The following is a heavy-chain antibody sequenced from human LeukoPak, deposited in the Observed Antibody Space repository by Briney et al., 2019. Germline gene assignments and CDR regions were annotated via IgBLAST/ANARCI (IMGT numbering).Heavy chain of an antibody. CDR3: AKSKAAYSSSW. Sequence: GGSLRLSCAASGFTFSSYAMSWVRQAPGKGLEWVSAISGSGGSTCYADSVKGRFTISRDNSKNTLYLQMNSLRAEDTAVYYCAKSKAAYSSSWWGQGTLVTVSS. CDR2: ISGSGGST. V-gene: IGHV3-23*01. D-gene: IGHD6-13*01. J-gene: IGHJ4*02. CDR1: GFTFSSYA.